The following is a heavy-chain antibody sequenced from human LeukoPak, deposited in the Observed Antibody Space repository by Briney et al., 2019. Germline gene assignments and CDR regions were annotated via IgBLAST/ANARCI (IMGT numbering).Heavy chain of an antibody. Sequence: SETLSLTCTVSGGSLSRHYWSLIRQPPGKGLEWIGYISYSGSTNYNPSLKSRVTISVDTSKNQFSLRLSSVTAADTAVYYCARAGGNWFDPWGQGTLVTVSS. CDR3: ARAGGNWFDP. V-gene: IGHV4-59*11. CDR2: ISYSGST. J-gene: IGHJ5*02. D-gene: IGHD3-10*01. CDR1: GGSLSRHY.